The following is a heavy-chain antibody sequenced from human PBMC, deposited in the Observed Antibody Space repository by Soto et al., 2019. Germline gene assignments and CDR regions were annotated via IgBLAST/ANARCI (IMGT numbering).Heavy chain of an antibody. CDR1: GGSISTYY. CDR2: IYYSGST. J-gene: IGHJ6*03. Sequence: PSETLSLTCTVSGGSISTYYWSWTRQPPGKGLEWIGYIYYSGSTNYNPSLKSRVTISVDTSKNQFSLKLSSVIAADTAVYYCARGDYNYYFMDVWGKGTTVTVSS. V-gene: IGHV4-59*01. D-gene: IGHD1-26*01. CDR3: ARGDYNYYFMDV.